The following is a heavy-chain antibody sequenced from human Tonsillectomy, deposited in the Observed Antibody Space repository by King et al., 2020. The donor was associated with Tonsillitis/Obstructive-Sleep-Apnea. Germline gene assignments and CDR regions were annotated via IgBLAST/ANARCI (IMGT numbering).Heavy chain of an antibody. Sequence: QLVQSGGGLVQPGGSLRLSCAASGFTFSNYEMNWVRQAPGKGLEWVSYISSRGSTIYYAASVKGRFTISRDNAKNSLFLQMNSLRAEDTAVYYCAALSMGQNDAFDIWGQGTMVTVSS. V-gene: IGHV3-48*03. CDR1: GFTFSNYE. D-gene: IGHD3-16*02. CDR2: ISSRGSTI. CDR3: AALSMGQNDAFDI. J-gene: IGHJ3*02.